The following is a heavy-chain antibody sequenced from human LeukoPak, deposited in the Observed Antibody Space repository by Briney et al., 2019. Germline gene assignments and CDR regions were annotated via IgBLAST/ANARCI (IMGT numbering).Heavy chain of an antibody. CDR2: ISSSGHST. D-gene: IGHD6-13*01. CDR1: GFTFNIYA. CDR3: AKDIPAAGYLDP. V-gene: IGHV3-23*01. J-gene: IGHJ2*01. Sequence: SGGSLRLSCAASGFTFNIYAMTWVRQAPGKGLEWVSGISSSGHSTYCADSVKGRFTISRDNSKIILYLEMTSLRADDTAIYYCAKDIPAAGYLDPWGRGTLVTVSS.